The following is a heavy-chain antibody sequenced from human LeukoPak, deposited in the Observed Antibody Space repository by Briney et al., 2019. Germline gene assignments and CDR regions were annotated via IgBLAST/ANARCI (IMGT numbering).Heavy chain of an antibody. J-gene: IGHJ6*03. V-gene: IGHV1-2*02. CDR1: RYTLTGYY. CDR3: ARGSDYDDYFYIDF. CDR2: MYLKSGAT. Sequence: ASVKVSCKASRYTLTGYYMHWVRQPPGQGLAWVGWMYLKSGATDYARTLRGRVTHPSDTSISTAYMELTRLRSDDTAVYFCARGSDYDDYFYIDFWGKGTTVTVSS.